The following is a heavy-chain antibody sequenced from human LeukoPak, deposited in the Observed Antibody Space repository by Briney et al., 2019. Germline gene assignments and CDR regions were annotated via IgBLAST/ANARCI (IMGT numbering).Heavy chain of an antibody. D-gene: IGHD6-19*01. CDR3: AKGSSGWYANYYYGMDV. CDR2: ISYDGSNK. J-gene: IGHJ6*02. Sequence: GGSLRLSCAASGFTFSSYGMHWVRQAPGKGLEWVAVISYDGSNKYYADSVKGRFTIFRDNSKNTLYLQMNSLRAEDTAVYYCAKGSSGWYANYYYGMDVWGQGTTVTVSS. V-gene: IGHV3-30*18. CDR1: GFTFSSYG.